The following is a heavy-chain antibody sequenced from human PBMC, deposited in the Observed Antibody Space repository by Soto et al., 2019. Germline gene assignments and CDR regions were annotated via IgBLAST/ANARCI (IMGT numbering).Heavy chain of an antibody. V-gene: IGHV3-30-3*01. CDR3: ASRRLVRATSWAGLQY. CDR1: GFTFSSYA. D-gene: IGHD1-26*01. J-gene: IGHJ4*02. CDR2: ISYDGSNK. Sequence: QVQLVESGGGVVQPGWSLRLSCAASGFTFSSYAMHWVRQAPGKGLEWVAVISYDGSNKNYAESVKGRFTISRDNSKNTLYLQMNILRAEDTDVYYCASRRLVRATSWAGLQYWGQGTLVTVSS.